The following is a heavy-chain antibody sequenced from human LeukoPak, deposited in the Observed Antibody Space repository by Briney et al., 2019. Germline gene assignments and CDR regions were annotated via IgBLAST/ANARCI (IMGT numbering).Heavy chain of an antibody. CDR2: IIPILGIA. Sequence: ASVKVSCKASGGTFSSYTISWVRQAPGQGPEWMGRIIPILGIANYAQKFQGRVTITADKSTSTAYMELSSLRSEDTAVYYCARDVYYDSSGYPDYYYYYGMDVWGQGTTVTVSS. V-gene: IGHV1-69*04. D-gene: IGHD3-22*01. CDR1: GGTFSSYT. CDR3: ARDVYYDSSGYPDYYYYYGMDV. J-gene: IGHJ6*02.